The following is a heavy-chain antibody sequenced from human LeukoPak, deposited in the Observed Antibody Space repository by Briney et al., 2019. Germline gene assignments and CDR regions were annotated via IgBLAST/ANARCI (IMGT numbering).Heavy chain of an antibody. V-gene: IGHV4-59*01. CDR3: ARVVPDDYGDYGFDY. CDR1: AGSISSYY. J-gene: IGHJ4*02. Sequence: SETLSLTCTVSAGSISSYYWSWIRQPPGKGLEWIGYIYYSGSTNYNPSLKSRVTISVDTSKNQFSLKLSSVTAADTAVYYCARVVPDDYGDYGFDYWGQGTLVTVSS. D-gene: IGHD4-17*01. CDR2: IYYSGST.